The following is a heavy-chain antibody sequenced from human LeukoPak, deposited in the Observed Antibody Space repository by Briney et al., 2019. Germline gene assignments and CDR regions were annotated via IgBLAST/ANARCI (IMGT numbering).Heavy chain of an antibody. D-gene: IGHD5-12*01. CDR3: ARDRASGYDRYYYYGMGV. J-gene: IGHJ6*02. CDR2: ISYDGSNK. Sequence: GGSLRLSCAASGFTFSSYAMHWVRQAPGKGLEWVAVISYDGSNKYYADSVKGRFTISRDNSKNTLYLQMNSLRAEDTAVYYCARDRASGYDRYYYYGMGVWGQGTTVTVSS. V-gene: IGHV3-30*04. CDR1: GFTFSSYA.